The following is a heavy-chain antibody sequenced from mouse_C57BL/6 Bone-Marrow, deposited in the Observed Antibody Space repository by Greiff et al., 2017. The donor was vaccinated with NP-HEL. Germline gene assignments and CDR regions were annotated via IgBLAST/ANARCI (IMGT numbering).Heavy chain of an antibody. CDR1: GYTFTDYN. CDR2: INPNNGGT. V-gene: IGHV1-18*01. CDR3: ARGCFGYYYAMDY. J-gene: IGHJ4*01. D-gene: IGHD2-2*01. Sequence: VQLQQSGPELVKPGASVKIPCKASGYTFTDYNMDWVKQSHGKSLEWIGDINPNNGGTIYNQKFKGKATLTVDKSSSTAYMELRSLTSEDTAVYYCARGCFGYYYAMDYWGQGTSVTVSS.